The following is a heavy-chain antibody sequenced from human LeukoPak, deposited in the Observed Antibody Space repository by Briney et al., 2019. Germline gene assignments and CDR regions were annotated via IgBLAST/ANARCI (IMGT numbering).Heavy chain of an antibody. Sequence: PGRSLRLSCAASGFTFSNYGMHWVRQAPGKGLEWVAVISYDGSNKYYADSVKGRFTISRDNSKNTLYLQMNSLRAEDTAVYYCAKDINQWLAHHDAFDIWGQGTMVTVSS. D-gene: IGHD6-19*01. CDR2: ISYDGSNK. CDR1: GFTFSNYG. V-gene: IGHV3-30*18. CDR3: AKDINQWLAHHDAFDI. J-gene: IGHJ3*02.